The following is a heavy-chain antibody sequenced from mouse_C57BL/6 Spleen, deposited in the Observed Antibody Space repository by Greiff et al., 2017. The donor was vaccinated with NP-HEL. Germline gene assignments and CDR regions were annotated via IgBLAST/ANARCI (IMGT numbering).Heavy chain of an antibody. V-gene: IGHV3-6*01. J-gene: IGHJ4*01. CDR2: ISYDGSN. CDR3: ARDDGYAMDY. Sequence: EVQLQQSGPGLVKPSQSLSLTCSVTGYSITSGYYWNWIRQFPGNKLEWMGYISYDGSNNYNPSLKNRISITRDTSKNQFFLKLNSVTTEDTATYYWARDDGYAMDYWGQGTSVTVSS. CDR1: GYSITSGYY.